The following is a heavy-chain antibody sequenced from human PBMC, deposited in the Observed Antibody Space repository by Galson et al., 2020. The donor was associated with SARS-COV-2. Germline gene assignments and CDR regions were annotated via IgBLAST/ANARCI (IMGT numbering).Heavy chain of an antibody. Sequence: GESLKISCKGSGYSFTSYWIGWVRQMPGKGLEWMGIIYPADSDTRYSPSFQGQVTISADKSISTAYLQWSSLRASDTAMYYCARSTWGSAGYNDYWGQGTLVIVSS. CDR1: GYSFTSYW. V-gene: IGHV5-51*01. D-gene: IGHD7-27*01. J-gene: IGHJ4*02. CDR3: ARSTWGSAGYNDY. CDR2: IYPADSDT.